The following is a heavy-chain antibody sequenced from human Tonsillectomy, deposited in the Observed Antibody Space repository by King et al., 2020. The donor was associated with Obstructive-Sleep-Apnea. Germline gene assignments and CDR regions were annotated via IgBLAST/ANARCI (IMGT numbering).Heavy chain of an antibody. CDR2: LYYTGST. J-gene: IGHJ6*02. Sequence: LQLQESGPGLVKPSETLSLTCTVSGGSINSSSYFWGWIRQPPGKEPEWIGTLYYTGSTYYNPSLKSRVTMSVDTSKNQFSLNLRSVTAADTAVYYCARDVRGIAHLFDYYGLDVWGQGTTVTVSS. CDR3: ARDVRGIAHLFDYYGLDV. D-gene: IGHD6-13*01. CDR1: GGSINSSSYF. V-gene: IGHV4-39*07.